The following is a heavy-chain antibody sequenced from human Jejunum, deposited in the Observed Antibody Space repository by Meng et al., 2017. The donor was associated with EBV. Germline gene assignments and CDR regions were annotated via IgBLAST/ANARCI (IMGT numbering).Heavy chain of an antibody. CDR3: TRGLLRCNNVRCHRGRFDP. CDR2: ISAGGDYT. J-gene: IGHJ5*02. V-gene: IGHV3-21*02. Sequence: EVQLVESGGGLVNFGGSLRLSCAASGLTFSGYTINWVRQAPGRGLEWVSSISAGGDYTYYADSVQGRFTISRDKAGNSMYLLMNSLTADDTALYYCTRGLLRCNNVRCHRGRFDPWGQGTLVTVSS. D-gene: IGHD2-8*01. CDR1: GLTFSGYT.